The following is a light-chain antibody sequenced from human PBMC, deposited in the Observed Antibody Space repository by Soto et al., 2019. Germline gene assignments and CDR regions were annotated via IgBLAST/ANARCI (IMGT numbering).Light chain of an antibody. J-gene: IGLJ1*01. CDR1: SSDVGGYNY. V-gene: IGLV2-14*01. Sequence: QSALTQPASVSGSPGQSITISCTGTSSDVGGYNYVSWYQQHPGKAPKLMIYDVSNRPSGVSNRFSGSKSGNTASLTISGLQPEDEADYYCSSYTSSSTLYVFGTGTKVTVL. CDR3: SSYTSSSTLYV. CDR2: DVS.